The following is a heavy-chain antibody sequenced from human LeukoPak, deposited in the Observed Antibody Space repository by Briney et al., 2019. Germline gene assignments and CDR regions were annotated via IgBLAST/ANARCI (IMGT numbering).Heavy chain of an antibody. CDR3: ARDHDSSGYAT. J-gene: IGHJ5*02. V-gene: IGHV4-31*03. D-gene: IGHD3-22*01. Sequence: SSETLSLTCTVSGGSISGYYWSWIRQHPGKGLEWIGYIYYSGSTYYNPSLKSRVTISVDTSKNQFSLKLSSVTAADTAVYYCARDHDSSGYATWGQGTLVTVSS. CDR2: IYYSGST. CDR1: GGSISGYY.